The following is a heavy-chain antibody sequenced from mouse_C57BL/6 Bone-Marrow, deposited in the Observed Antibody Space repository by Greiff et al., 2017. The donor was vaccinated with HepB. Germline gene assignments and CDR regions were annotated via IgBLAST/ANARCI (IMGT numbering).Heavy chain of an antibody. Sequence: DVKLVESGGGLVKPGGSLKLSCAASGFTFSSYAMSWVRQTPEKRLEWVATISDGGSYTYYPDNVKGRFTISRDNAKNNLYLQMSHLKSEDTAMYYCARDGEGYYAWFAYWGPGTLVTVSA. CDR1: GFTFSSYA. D-gene: IGHD2-3*01. CDR3: ARDGEGYYAWFAY. J-gene: IGHJ3*01. V-gene: IGHV5-4*03. CDR2: ISDGGSYT.